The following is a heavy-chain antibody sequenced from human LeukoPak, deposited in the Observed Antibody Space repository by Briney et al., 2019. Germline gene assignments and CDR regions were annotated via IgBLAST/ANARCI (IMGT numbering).Heavy chain of an antibody. V-gene: IGHV4-59*01. D-gene: IGHD3-10*01. CDR3: ARVEEYYFDY. Sequence: SETPSLTCTVSGGSISSYYCSWIRQPPGKGLEWIGYIYYSGSTNYNPSLKSRVTISVDTSKNQFSLKLSSVTAADTAVYYCARVEEYYFDYWGQGNLVTVSS. CDR2: IYYSGST. CDR1: GGSISSYY. J-gene: IGHJ4*02.